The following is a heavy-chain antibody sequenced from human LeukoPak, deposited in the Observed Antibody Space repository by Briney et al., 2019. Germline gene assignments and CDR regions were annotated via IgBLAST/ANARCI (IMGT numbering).Heavy chain of an antibody. D-gene: IGHD2-2*01. CDR1: GXTFSSYA. CDR2: ISDSGDNS. J-gene: IGHJ4*02. V-gene: IGHV3-23*01. Sequence: GGSLRLSCAASGXTFSSYAMNWVRQAPGKGLEWVSAISDSGDNSYYADSVKGRFTISRDNSKNTLYLQMNSLRAEDTAVYYCAKALPGNYFDYWGQGTLVTVSS. CDR3: AKALPGNYFDY.